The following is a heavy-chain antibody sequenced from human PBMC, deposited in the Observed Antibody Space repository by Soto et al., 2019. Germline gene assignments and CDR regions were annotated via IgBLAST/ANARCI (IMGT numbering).Heavy chain of an antibody. CDR2: ISYRGIT. Sequence: SETLSLPCTVSGGSFSSGAYHWSWVRQHPGQGLEWIASISYRGITYSNTSLKSRLSMSVDTSKNQFSLNLTSVTAADTAVYHCARMSATGTRWFDPWGQGPLVTVSS. CDR1: GGSFSSGAYH. V-gene: IGHV4-31*03. J-gene: IGHJ5*02. D-gene: IGHD6-13*01. CDR3: ARMSATGTRWFDP.